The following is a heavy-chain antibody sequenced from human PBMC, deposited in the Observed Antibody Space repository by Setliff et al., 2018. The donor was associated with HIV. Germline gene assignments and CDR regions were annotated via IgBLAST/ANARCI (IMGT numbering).Heavy chain of an antibody. CDR1: GGSFSCCY. CDR3: AGGPGTTSIDY. D-gene: IGHD1-26*01. CDR2: INHSGST. V-gene: IGHV4-34*01. J-gene: IGHJ4*02. Sequence: SETLSLTCAVYGGSFSCCYWSWIRQPPGKGLEWIGEINHSGSTNYNMSLWSRVTISLDASRNQFSLELISVTAADTAVYYCAGGPGTTSIDYWAQGTLVTVSS.